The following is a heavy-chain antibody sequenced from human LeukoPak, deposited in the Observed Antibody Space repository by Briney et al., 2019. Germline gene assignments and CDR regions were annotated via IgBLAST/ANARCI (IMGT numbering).Heavy chain of an antibody. Sequence: ASVKVSCKASGGTFSSYATSWVRQAPGQGLEWMGGIIPIFATANYAQRFQGRVTITADKSTSTAYMEVSSLRSEDTAVYYCARLGVMVVDTAMPDNYYYYYMDVWGKGSTVTVSS. CDR3: ARLGVMVVDTAMPDNYYYYYMDV. V-gene: IGHV1-69*06. CDR2: IIPIFATA. CDR1: GGTFSSYA. J-gene: IGHJ6*03. D-gene: IGHD5-18*01.